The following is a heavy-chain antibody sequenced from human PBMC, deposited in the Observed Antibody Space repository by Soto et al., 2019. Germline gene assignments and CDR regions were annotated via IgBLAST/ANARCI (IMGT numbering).Heavy chain of an antibody. D-gene: IGHD2-21*01. CDR3: ARSVWSSGFLDYFDS. CDR2: IYYSGTT. Sequence: SETLSLTCTVSGGSISPHYGSWIRHPPGKGLEWIGYIYYSGTTNYNPSLRSRVTMSVDTSKNRFSLNLSSVTAADTAVYYCARSVWSSGFLDYFDSWGQGTLVTVSS. CDR1: GGSISPHY. V-gene: IGHV4-59*11. J-gene: IGHJ4*02.